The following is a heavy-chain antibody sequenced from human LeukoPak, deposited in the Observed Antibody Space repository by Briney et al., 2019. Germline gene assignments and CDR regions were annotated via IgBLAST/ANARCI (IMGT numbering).Heavy chain of an antibody. D-gene: IGHD2-15*01. CDR1: GGSISSGGYS. Sequence: SQTLSLTCAVSGGSISSGGYSRVWIRQAPGKGLGWIGYIYDSASTYYNPFLKRLVTISVDRSKNQFSLKLSSVTAADTAVYYCARFCSGGSCPFDPWGQGTLVTVAS. V-gene: IGHV4-30-2*01. CDR2: IYDSAST. CDR3: ARFCSGGSCPFDP. J-gene: IGHJ5*02.